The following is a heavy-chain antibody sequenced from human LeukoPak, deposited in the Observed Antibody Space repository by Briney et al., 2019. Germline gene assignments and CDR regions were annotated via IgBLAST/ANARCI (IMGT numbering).Heavy chain of an antibody. CDR2: IIPIFGTA. J-gene: IGHJ6*03. Sequence: ASVKVSCKASGGTFSSYAISWVRPAPGQGLEWIGRIIPIFGTANYAQKFQGRVTITADKSTSTAYMELSSLRSEDTAVYYCARSYSNYDYYYYYMDVWGKGTTVTVSS. D-gene: IGHD4-11*01. CDR1: GGTFSSYA. CDR3: ARSYSNYDYYYYYMDV. V-gene: IGHV1-69*06.